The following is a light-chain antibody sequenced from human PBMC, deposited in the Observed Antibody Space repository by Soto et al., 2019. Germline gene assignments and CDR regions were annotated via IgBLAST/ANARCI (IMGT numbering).Light chain of an antibody. CDR1: QSVSNNY. CDR3: QRYGSSPWT. V-gene: IGKV3-20*01. J-gene: IGKJ1*01. CDR2: GAS. Sequence: EFVLTQSPGTLSLSPGERATLSCRASQSVSNNYLAWYQQKPGQAPRLLIFGASSRATGIPDRFSGSGSGTDFTLTISRLEPEDFAVYYCQRYGSSPWTFGQGTKVDIK.